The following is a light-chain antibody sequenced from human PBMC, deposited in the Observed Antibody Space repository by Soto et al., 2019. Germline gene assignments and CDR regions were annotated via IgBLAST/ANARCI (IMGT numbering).Light chain of an antibody. Sequence: EIVMTQSPATLSVSLGERATLSCRASQSVGSNLAWYQQKPSQAPRLLIYGASSRATGIPARFGGSGSGTEFTLTISSLQSEDFAVYDCQQYNNWPRTFGQGTKLEIK. CDR1: QSVGSN. J-gene: IGKJ2*01. V-gene: IGKV3-15*01. CDR3: QQYNNWPRT. CDR2: GAS.